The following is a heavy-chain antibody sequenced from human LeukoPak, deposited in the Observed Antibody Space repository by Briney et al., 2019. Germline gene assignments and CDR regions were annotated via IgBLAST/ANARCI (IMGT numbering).Heavy chain of an antibody. Sequence: AGGSLRLSCVASGFIFSNYAMSWVRQAPGKGLEWVSGIVNSGGSTYYADSVRGRLTISRDNSKKTVYLQMSSLRGDDTAIYYCAKDRAGYSYGMFDSWGQGTLVTVSS. J-gene: IGHJ4*02. CDR1: GFIFSNYA. CDR2: IVNSGGST. V-gene: IGHV3-23*01. CDR3: AKDRAGYSYGMFDS. D-gene: IGHD5-18*01.